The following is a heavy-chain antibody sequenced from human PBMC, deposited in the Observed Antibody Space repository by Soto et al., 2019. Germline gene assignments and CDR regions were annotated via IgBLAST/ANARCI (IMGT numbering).Heavy chain of an antibody. CDR3: ARGNNGMDV. CDR1: GFTFSNYW. J-gene: IGHJ6*02. Sequence: GGSLRLSCAASGFTFSNYWMHWVRQAPGKGLVWVSRIKSDGSSTNYADSVKGRFTSSRDNAKNTLYLQLNSLRVEDTAVYYCARGNNGMDVWGQGTTVTVSS. V-gene: IGHV3-74*01. CDR2: IKSDGSST.